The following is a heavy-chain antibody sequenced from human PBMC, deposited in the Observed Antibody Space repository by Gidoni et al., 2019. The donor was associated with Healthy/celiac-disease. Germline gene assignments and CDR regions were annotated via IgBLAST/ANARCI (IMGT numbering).Heavy chain of an antibody. D-gene: IGHD3-22*01. J-gene: IGHJ5*02. CDR3: AKDRAIVVVRVFDP. V-gene: IGHV3-23*01. CDR1: GFTFSSYA. Sequence: EVQLLESGGGLVQPGGSLRLSCAAPGFTFSSYAMRWVRQAPGKGLEWVSAISGSGVSTYYADSVKGRFTISRDNSKNTLYLQMNSLRAEDTAVYYCAKDRAIVVVRVFDPWGQGTLVTVSS. CDR2: ISGSGVST.